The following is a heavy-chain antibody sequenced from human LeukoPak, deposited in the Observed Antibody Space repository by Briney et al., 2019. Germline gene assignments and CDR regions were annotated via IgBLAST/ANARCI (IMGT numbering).Heavy chain of an antibody. CDR3: AKAYSGYDLDYYYYYMDV. V-gene: IGHV3-23*01. D-gene: IGHD5-12*01. Sequence: GGSLRLSCAASGFTFSSYAMSWVRQAPGKGLEWVSAISGSGGSTYYADSVKGRFTISRDNSKNTLYLQMNSLRAEDTAVYYCAKAYSGYDLDYYYYYMDVWGKGTTVTVPS. J-gene: IGHJ6*03. CDR2: ISGSGGST. CDR1: GFTFSSYA.